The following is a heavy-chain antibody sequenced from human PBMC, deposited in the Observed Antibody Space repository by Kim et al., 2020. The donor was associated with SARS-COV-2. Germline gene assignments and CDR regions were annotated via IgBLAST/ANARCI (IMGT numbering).Heavy chain of an antibody. D-gene: IGHD2-2*02. Sequence: SETLSLTCAVYGGSFSGYYWSWIRQPPGKGLEWIGEINHSGSTNYNPSLKSRVTISVDTSKNQFSLKLSSVTAADTAVYYCARKEGYCSSTSCYRSGWFDPWGQGTLVTVSS. V-gene: IGHV4-34*01. CDR1: GGSFSGYY. CDR2: INHSGST. J-gene: IGHJ5*02. CDR3: ARKEGYCSSTSCYRSGWFDP.